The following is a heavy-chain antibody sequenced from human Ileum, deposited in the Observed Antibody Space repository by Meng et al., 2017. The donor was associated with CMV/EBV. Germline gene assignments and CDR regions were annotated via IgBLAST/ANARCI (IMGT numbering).Heavy chain of an antibody. Sequence: LTCTLSGLSLNTSGVGVGWVRQPPGRALEWLTVIYWDDDRRYSPSLKNRLQIIRDTSKNQVLLILTNVDPVDTGTYYCAGGLPPLFDNWGPGTLVTVSS. V-gene: IGHV2-5*02. D-gene: IGHD3-16*01. CDR3: AGGLPPLFDN. CDR2: IYWDDDR. CDR1: GLSLNTSGVG. J-gene: IGHJ4*02.